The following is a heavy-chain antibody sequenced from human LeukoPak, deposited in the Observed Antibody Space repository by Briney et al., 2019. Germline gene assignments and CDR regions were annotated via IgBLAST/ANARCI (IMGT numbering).Heavy chain of an antibody. CDR2: IYYSGST. CDR3: ARVDYGDYGTYFDY. Sequence: PSETLSLTCTVSGGSISSSSYYWGWIRQPPGKGLEWIGSIYYSGSTYYNPSLKSRVTISVDTSKNQFSLKLSSVTAADTAVYYCARVDYGDYGTYFDYWGQGTLVTASS. D-gene: IGHD4-17*01. J-gene: IGHJ4*02. CDR1: GGSISSSSYY. V-gene: IGHV4-39*01.